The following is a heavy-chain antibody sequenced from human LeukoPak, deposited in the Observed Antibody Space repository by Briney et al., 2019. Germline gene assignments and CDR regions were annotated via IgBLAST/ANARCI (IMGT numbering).Heavy chain of an antibody. CDR3: ARDRVYYDILTGWEQDLPVVDWFDA. CDR1: GYTFTSYY. D-gene: IGHD3-9*01. CDR2: INPSGGST. V-gene: IGHV1-46*01. J-gene: IGHJ5*02. Sequence: ASVKVSCKASGYTFTSYYMHWVRQAPGQGLEWMGIINPSGGSTSYAQKFQGRVTMTRDTSTSTVYMELSSLRSEDTAVYYCARDRVYYDILTGWEQDLPVVDWFDAWGQGTLVTVSS.